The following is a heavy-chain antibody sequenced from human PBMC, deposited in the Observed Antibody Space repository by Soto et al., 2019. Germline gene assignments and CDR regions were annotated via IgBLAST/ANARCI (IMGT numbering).Heavy chain of an antibody. CDR2: ITYDGANG. J-gene: IGHJ4*02. Sequence: EGSLRLSCLASGFIFRSYAMHWVRQAPGKGLEWVAVITYDGANGYYADSVRGRFAISRDNSKSTLFLQMNSLRPEDTAVYYLASALSGSYPNFDYWGQGTLVTVSS. D-gene: IGHD1-26*01. CDR3: ASALSGSYPNFDY. CDR1: GFIFRSYA. V-gene: IGHV3-30*09.